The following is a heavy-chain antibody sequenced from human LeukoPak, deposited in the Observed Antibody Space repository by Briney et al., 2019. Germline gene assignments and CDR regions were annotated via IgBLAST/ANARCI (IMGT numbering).Heavy chain of an antibody. CDR2: VDPEDGET. CDR1: GYTFTDYY. CDR3: AIPAGRGVHTRDY. V-gene: IGHV1-69-2*01. J-gene: IGHJ4*02. Sequence: GASVKVSCKASGYTFTDYYMHWVQQAPGKGLEWMGLVDPEDGETIYAEKFQGRVTITADTSTDTAYMELSSLRSEDTAVYYCAIPAGRGVHTRDYWGQGTLVTVSS. D-gene: IGHD3-10*01.